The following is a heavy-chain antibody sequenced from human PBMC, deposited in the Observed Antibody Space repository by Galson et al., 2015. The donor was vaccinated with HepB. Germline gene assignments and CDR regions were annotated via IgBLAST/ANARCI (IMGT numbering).Heavy chain of an antibody. CDR2: FDPEDGET. V-gene: IGHV1-24*01. J-gene: IGHJ6*02. D-gene: IGHD6-13*01. CDR3: ATDGGVAAAGTLALMDV. Sequence: SVKVSCKVSGYTLTELSMHWGRQAPGKGLEWMGGFDPEDGETIYAQKFQGRVTMTEDTSTDTAYMELSSLRSEDTAVYYCATDGGVAAAGTLALMDVWGQGTTVTVSS. CDR1: GYTLTELS.